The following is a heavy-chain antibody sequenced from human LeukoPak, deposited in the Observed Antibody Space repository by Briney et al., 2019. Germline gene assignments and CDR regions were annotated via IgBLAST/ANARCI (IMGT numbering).Heavy chain of an antibody. V-gene: IGHV3-23*01. CDR1: GFTFSSYA. CDR3: AREGSAVAGPGDY. J-gene: IGHJ4*02. Sequence: GGSLRLSCAASGFTFSSYAMSWVRQAPGKGLEWVSGISGSDYSDGANYADSVRARFTISRDDSKNTVYLQMNSLRAEDTAVYFCAREGSAVAGPGDYWGQGTLVTVSS. CDR2: ISGSDYSDGA. D-gene: IGHD6-19*01.